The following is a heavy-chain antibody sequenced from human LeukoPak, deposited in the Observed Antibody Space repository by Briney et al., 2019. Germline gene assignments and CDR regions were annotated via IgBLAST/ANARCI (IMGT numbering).Heavy chain of an antibody. CDR1: GGSISSGSYY. Sequence: SETLSLTCTVSGGSISSGSYYWSWLWQPAGKGLEWIGRIYTSGSTNYNPSLKSRVTMSVDTSKNQFSLKLSSVTAADTAVYYCARVSLVRGAPDYYFDYWGQGTLVTVSS. CDR2: IYTSGST. J-gene: IGHJ4*02. D-gene: IGHD3-10*01. V-gene: IGHV4-61*02. CDR3: ARVSLVRGAPDYYFDY.